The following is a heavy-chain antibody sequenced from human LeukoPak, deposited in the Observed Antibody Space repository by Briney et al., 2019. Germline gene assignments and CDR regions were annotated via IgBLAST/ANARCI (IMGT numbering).Heavy chain of an antibody. CDR2: IYHSGST. V-gene: IGHV4-38-2*02. CDR3: ARDRYYGSV. CDR1: GYSIRSGYY. D-gene: IGHD3-10*01. Sequence: SETLSLTCTVAGYSIRSGYYWGWIRQPPGKGLEGIGSIYHSGSTYYNPSLKRRLTISVDTSRIQFSLKLSSVTAADTAVYYFARDRYYGSVWCQGTLVTVSS. J-gene: IGHJ4*02.